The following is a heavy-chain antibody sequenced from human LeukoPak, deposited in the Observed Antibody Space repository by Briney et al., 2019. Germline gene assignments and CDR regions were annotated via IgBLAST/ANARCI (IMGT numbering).Heavy chain of an antibody. D-gene: IGHD4-17*01. CDR2: LWYDGSNK. J-gene: IGHJ4*02. Sequence: PGGSLRLSCAASGFTFSSYGMHWVRQAPGKGLEWVAVLWYDGSNKYYADSVKGRFTISRDNSKNTLYLQMNSLRAEDTAVYYCARAGRVDYGDYGYYFDYWGQGTLVTVSS. CDR1: GFTFSSYG. V-gene: IGHV3-33*01. CDR3: ARAGRVDYGDYGYYFDY.